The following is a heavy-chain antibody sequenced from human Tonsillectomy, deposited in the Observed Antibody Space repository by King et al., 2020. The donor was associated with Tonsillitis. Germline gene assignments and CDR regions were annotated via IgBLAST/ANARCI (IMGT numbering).Heavy chain of an antibody. CDR1: GYTFTSHG. D-gene: IGHD2/OR15-2a*01. J-gene: IGHJ6*02. Sequence: QLVQSGTEVKKPGASVKVSCKASGYTFTSHGITWVRQAPGQGLEWMGWISAHNGNTDFAQKLQGRVTMTTDTSTRTDHMELRSLRSDDTAVYYCARGPYFTDTGYYYGMDVWGQGTTVTVSS. CDR2: ISAHNGNT. V-gene: IGHV1-18*04. CDR3: ARGPYFTDTGYYYGMDV.